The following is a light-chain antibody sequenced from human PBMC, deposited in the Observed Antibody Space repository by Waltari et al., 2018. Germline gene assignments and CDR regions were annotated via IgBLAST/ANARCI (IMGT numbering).Light chain of an antibody. CDR1: YSNVGNNV. Sequence: QSELTQPPSASGTPGQKVTISCSGRYSNVGNNVVNWYQPFPGTAPKLLIYRNDQRPSGVPDRFSGSKSGTSASLAIIGLRSEDEADYYCASWDDSLNGRWVFGGGTKLTVL. CDR2: RND. J-gene: IGLJ2*01. CDR3: ASWDDSLNGRWV. V-gene: IGLV1-44*01.